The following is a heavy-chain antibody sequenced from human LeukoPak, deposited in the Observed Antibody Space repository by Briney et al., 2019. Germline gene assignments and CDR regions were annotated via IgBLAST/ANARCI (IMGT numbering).Heavy chain of an antibody. CDR2: INPNSGGT. CDR1: GYTFTGYY. CDR3: ARELNYDILTGYPQYYFDY. D-gene: IGHD3-9*01. V-gene: IGHV1-2*02. Sequence: ASVKVSCKASGYTFTGYYMHWVRQTPGQGLEWMGWINPNSGGTNYAQKFQGRVTMTRDTSISTAYMELSRLRSDDTAVYYCARELNYDILTGYPQYYFDYWGQGTLVTVSS. J-gene: IGHJ4*02.